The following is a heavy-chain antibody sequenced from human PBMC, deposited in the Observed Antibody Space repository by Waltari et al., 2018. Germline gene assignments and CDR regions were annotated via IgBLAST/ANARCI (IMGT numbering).Heavy chain of an antibody. D-gene: IGHD3-22*01. Sequence: QVQLQQWGAGLLKPSETLSPTCAVYGGSFSGYYWSWIRQPPGKGLEWIGEINHSGSTNSNPSLKSRVTISVDTSKNQFSLKLSSVTAADTAVYYCARGSSGYYYNFDYWGQGTLVTVSS. J-gene: IGHJ4*02. CDR1: GGSFSGYY. V-gene: IGHV4-34*01. CDR3: ARGSSGYYYNFDY. CDR2: INHSGST.